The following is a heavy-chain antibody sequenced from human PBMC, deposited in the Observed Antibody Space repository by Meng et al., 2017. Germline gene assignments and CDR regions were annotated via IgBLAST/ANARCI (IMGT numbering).Heavy chain of an antibody. CDR3: ARGSFSSGYYSPLDWYFDL. CDR2: ISYDGSNK. D-gene: IGHD3-3*01. Sequence: GGSLRLSCAASGFTFSSYAMHWVRQAPGKGLEWVAVISYDGSNKYYADSVKGRFTISRDNSKNTLYLQMNSLRAEDTAVYYCARGSFSSGYYSPLDWYFDLWGRGTLVTVSS. CDR1: GFTFSSYA. J-gene: IGHJ2*01. V-gene: IGHV3-30*01.